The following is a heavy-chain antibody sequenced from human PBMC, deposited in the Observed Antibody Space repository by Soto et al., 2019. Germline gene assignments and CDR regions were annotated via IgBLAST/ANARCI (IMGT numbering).Heavy chain of an antibody. J-gene: IGHJ5*02. CDR1: GGSISSSSYY. Sequence: QLQLQESGPGLVKPSETLSLTCTVSGGSISSSSYYWGWIRQPPGKGLEWIGSIYYSGSTYYNPSLKIRVTISVDTSKNQFSLKLSFVTAADTAVYYCARCHYGQPNWFDPWGQGTLVTVSS. CDR2: IYYSGST. D-gene: IGHD4-17*01. CDR3: ARCHYGQPNWFDP. V-gene: IGHV4-39*01.